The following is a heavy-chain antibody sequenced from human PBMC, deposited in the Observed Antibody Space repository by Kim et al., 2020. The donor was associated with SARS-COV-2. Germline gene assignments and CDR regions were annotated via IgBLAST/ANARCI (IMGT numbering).Heavy chain of an antibody. D-gene: IGHD6-19*01. CDR3: AKSSQRGQWLDFVGYYFDY. CDR2: ISYDGSNK. Sequence: GGSLRLSCAASGFTFSSYGMHWVRQAPGKGLEWVAVISYDGSNKYYADSVKGRFTISRDNSKNTLYLQMNSLRAEDTAVYYCAKSSQRGQWLDFVGYYFDYWGQGTLVTVSS. V-gene: IGHV3-30*18. J-gene: IGHJ4*02. CDR1: GFTFSSYG.